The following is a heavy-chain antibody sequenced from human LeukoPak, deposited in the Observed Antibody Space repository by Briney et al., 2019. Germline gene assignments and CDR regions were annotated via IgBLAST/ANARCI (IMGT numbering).Heavy chain of an antibody. D-gene: IGHD6-19*01. CDR2: IYYSGST. V-gene: IGHV4-59*01. CDR3: ARDAGSSGWFGWFDP. J-gene: IGHJ5*02. CDR1: GSSISSYY. Sequence: SETLSLTCTVSGSSISSYYWSWIRQPPGKGPEWIGYIYYSGSTNYNPSLKSRVTISVDTSKNQFSLKLSSVTAADTAVYYCARDAGSSGWFGWFDPWGQGTLVTVSS.